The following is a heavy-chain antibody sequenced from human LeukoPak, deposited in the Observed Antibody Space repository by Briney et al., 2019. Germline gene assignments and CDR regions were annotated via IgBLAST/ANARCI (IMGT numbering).Heavy chain of an antibody. J-gene: IGHJ5*02. V-gene: IGHV1-69*06. Sequence: ASVKVSCKASGGTFSSYAISWVRQAPGQGLEWMGGIIPIFGTANYAQKFQGRVTITADKSTSTAYMELSSLRSEDTAVYYCATRLHHYGSGSYLVGNWFDPWGQGTLVTVSS. CDR2: IIPIFGTA. CDR1: GGTFSSYA. CDR3: ATRLHHYGSGSYLVGNWFDP. D-gene: IGHD3-10*01.